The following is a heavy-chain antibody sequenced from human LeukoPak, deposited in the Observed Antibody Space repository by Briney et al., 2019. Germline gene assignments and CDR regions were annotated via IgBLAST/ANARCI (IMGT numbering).Heavy chain of an antibody. CDR2: IKQDGSEK. CDR3: ARDLVVPAAMSGYYYYYGMDV. V-gene: IGHV3-7*01. Sequence: PGGSLRLSCAASGFTFSSYWMSWVRQAPGKGLEWVANIKQDGSEKYYVDSVKGRFTISRDNAKNSLYLQMNSLRAEDTAVYYCARDLVVPAAMSGYYYYYGMDVWGQGTTVTVSS. CDR1: GFTFSSYW. J-gene: IGHJ6*02. D-gene: IGHD2-2*01.